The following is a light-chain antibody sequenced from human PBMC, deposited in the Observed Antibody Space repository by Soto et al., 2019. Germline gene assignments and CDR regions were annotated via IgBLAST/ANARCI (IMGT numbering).Light chain of an antibody. Sequence: DIVLTQSPGTLSLSPGERATLSCRASRSVSSTYLAWYQHKPGQAPRLLIYGTSSRATGIPDRFSGSGSGTDFSLTISRLEPEDFAVYYVHQCGGSPRTFGGGTKVEIK. CDR1: RSVSSTY. CDR3: HQCGGSPRT. J-gene: IGKJ4*01. CDR2: GTS. V-gene: IGKV3-20*01.